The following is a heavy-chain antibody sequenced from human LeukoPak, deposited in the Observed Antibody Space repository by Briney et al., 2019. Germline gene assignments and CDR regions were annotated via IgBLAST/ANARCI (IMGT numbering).Heavy chain of an antibody. CDR1: GCSISSYS. CDR2: IYYSGST. J-gene: IGHJ5*02. D-gene: IGHD6-19*01. V-gene: IGHV4-59*01. Sequence: SETLSLTCSASGCSISSYSRSWIRQPPGKGLEWIWDIYYSGSTNYNPSLKSRVTISVDTSKNQFSLKLSSVTAADTAVYYCAREGVAVADPSWFDPWGQGTLVTVSS. CDR3: AREGVAVADPSWFDP.